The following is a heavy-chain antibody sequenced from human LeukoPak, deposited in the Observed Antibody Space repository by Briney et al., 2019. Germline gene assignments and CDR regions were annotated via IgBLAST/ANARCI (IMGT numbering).Heavy chain of an antibody. D-gene: IGHD2-8*01. Sequence: GGSLRLSCAASGFTFSSYEMNWVRQAPGKGLEWVSYISSSGSTIYYADSVKGRFTISRDNSENTLYLQMNSLRAEDTALYYCANNGVSPNYYYGMDVWGQGTTVTVSS. CDR1: GFTFSSYE. CDR3: ANNGVSPNYYYGMDV. J-gene: IGHJ6*02. CDR2: ISSSGSTI. V-gene: IGHV3-48*03.